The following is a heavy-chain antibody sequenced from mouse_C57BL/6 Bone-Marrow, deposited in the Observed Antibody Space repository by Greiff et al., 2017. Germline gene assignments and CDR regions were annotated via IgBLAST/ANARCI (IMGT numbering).Heavy chain of an antibody. CDR3: ARERSFSNYYAMDY. D-gene: IGHD2-5*01. Sequence: QVQLKQPGAELVKPGASVKMSCKASGYTFTSYWITWVKQRPGQGLEWIGDIYPGSGSTNYNEKFKSKATLTVDTSSSTAYMQLSSLTSEDSAVYYWARERSFSNYYAMDYWGQGTSVTVSS. CDR2: IYPGSGST. V-gene: IGHV1-55*01. J-gene: IGHJ4*01. CDR1: GYTFTSYW.